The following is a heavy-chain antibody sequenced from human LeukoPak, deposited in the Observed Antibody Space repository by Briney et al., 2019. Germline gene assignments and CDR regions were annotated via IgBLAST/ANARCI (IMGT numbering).Heavy chain of an antibody. CDR1: GGSISSSSYY. CDR3: ARAFTYYYDSSGNPRGGRAFDI. J-gene: IGHJ3*02. V-gene: IGHV4-39*07. Sequence: PSETLSLTCTVSGGSISSSSYYWGWIRQPPGKGLEWIGTIYYSGSTHYNPSLKSRVTISVDTSKNQFSLKLSSVTAADTAVYYCARAFTYYYDSSGNPRGGRAFDIWGQGTMVTVSS. CDR2: IYYSGST. D-gene: IGHD3-22*01.